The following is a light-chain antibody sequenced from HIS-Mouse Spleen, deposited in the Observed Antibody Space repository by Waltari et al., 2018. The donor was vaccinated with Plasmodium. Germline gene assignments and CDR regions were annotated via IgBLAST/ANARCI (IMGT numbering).Light chain of an antibody. CDR3: QQYGSSPPYT. CDR2: GAS. J-gene: IGKJ2*01. V-gene: IGKV3-20*01. CDR1: QSVSSSY. Sequence: EIELTQSPGTLSLSPGESATLSCRASQSVSSSYLAWYQQKPGQAPRLLIYGASSRATGIPDRFSGSGSGTDFTLTISRLEPEDFAVYYCQQYGSSPPYTFGQGTKLEIK.